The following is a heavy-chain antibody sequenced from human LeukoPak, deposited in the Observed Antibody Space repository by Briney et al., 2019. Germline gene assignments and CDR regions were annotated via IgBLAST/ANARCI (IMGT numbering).Heavy chain of an antibody. CDR3: ARDWGYDSSGYYYAFGLPPTHYYGMDV. V-gene: IGHV4-59*01. CDR1: GGSISSYY. J-gene: IGHJ6*02. D-gene: IGHD3-22*01. CDR2: IYYSGST. Sequence: SETLSLTCTVSGGSISSYYWSWIRQPPGKGLEWIGYIYYSGSTNYNPSLKSRVTISVDTSKNQFSLKLSSVTAADTAVYYCARDWGYDSSGYYYAFGLPPTHYYGMDVWGQGTTVTVSS.